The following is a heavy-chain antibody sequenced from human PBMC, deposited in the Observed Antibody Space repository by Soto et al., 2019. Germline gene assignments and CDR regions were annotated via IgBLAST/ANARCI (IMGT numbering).Heavy chain of an antibody. J-gene: IGHJ4*02. V-gene: IGHV4-34*01. D-gene: IGHD5-12*01. CDR1: GGSFSGYY. CDR3: ARGYSGYDPFDY. Sequence: SETLSLTCAGYGGSFSGYYWSWIRQPPGKGLEWIGEINHSGSTNYNPSLKSRVTISLDTSKNQFSLKLSSVTAADTAVYYCARGYSGYDPFDYWGQRTLVTVSS. CDR2: INHSGST.